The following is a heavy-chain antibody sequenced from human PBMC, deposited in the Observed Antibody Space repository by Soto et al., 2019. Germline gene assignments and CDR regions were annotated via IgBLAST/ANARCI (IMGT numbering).Heavy chain of an antibody. CDR3: ARSSKPFIRFWEWLPYYFYGMDV. CDR1: GYTFTSYG. V-gene: IGHV1-18*01. Sequence: RASVKVSCKASGYTFTSYGISWVRQAPGQGLEWMGWISAYNGNTNYAQKLQGRVTMTTDTSTSTAYMELRSLRSDDTAVYYCARSSKPFIRFWEWLPYYFYGMDVWGQGSTVTVSS. CDR2: ISAYNGNT. J-gene: IGHJ6*02. D-gene: IGHD3-3*01.